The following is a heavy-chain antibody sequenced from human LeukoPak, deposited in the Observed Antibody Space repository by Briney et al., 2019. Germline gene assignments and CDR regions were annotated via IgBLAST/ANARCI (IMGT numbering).Heavy chain of an antibody. CDR3: AISDYSYGSSGYYYYFDH. CDR1: GGSIKNYY. CDR2: IHYTGSS. D-gene: IGHD3-22*01. J-gene: IGHJ4*02. V-gene: IGHV4-39*01. Sequence: TPSETLSLTCSVSGGSIKNYYWGWIRQPPGKGLEWIGTIHYTGSSYYNPSLRSRVTQSVDTSKNQFALKLNSVTAADTAVYYCAISDYSYGSSGYYYYFDHWGQGTLIAVSS.